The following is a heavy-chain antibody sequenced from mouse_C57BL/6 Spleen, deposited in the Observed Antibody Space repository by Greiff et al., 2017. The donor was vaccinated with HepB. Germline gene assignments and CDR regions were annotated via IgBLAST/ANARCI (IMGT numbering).Heavy chain of an antibody. J-gene: IGHJ4*01. CDR3: ARHYYSSSDNAMDS. V-gene: IGHV1-19*01. Sequence: VQLQQSGPVLVKPGASVKMSCKASGYTFTDYYMNWVKQSHGKSLEWIGVINPYNGGTSYNQKFKGKATLTVDKSSSTAYMELNSLTSEDSAVYICARHYYSSSDNAMDSWGEGTSETVSS. CDR1: GYTFTDYY. CDR2: INPYNGGT. D-gene: IGHD1-1*01.